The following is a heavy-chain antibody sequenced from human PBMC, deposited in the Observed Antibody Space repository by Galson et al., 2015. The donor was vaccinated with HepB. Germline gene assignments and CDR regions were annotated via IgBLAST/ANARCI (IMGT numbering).Heavy chain of an antibody. Sequence: SLRLSCAASGFTFSSYGMNWVRQAPGKGLEWVSYTSSTSTYIYYAGSVKGRFTISRDNAKNSLYLQMNSLRAEDTAVYYCARVGGGAAAGTGAFDIWGQGTMVTVSS. CDR3: ARVGGGAAAGTGAFDI. CDR1: GFTFSSYG. CDR2: TSSTSTYI. D-gene: IGHD6-13*01. J-gene: IGHJ3*02. V-gene: IGHV3-21*01.